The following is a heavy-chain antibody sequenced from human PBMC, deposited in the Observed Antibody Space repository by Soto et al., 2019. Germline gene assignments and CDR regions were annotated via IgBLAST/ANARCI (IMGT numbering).Heavy chain of an antibody. CDR2: IRFDGSNE. V-gene: IGHV3-33*01. Sequence: QEQLVESGGGVVQPGTSLRLSCAVPGGIFHGYGMHWVRQAPGKGLEWVAIIRFDGSNEEYADSVKGRFTISRDNSKKTLYLQMNTLGAEDTAVYYCARDGIGGTVFRGYLDYWGRGTVVTVSS. J-gene: IGHJ4*02. CDR1: GGIFHGYG. D-gene: IGHD1-7*01. CDR3: ARDGIGGTVFRGYLDY.